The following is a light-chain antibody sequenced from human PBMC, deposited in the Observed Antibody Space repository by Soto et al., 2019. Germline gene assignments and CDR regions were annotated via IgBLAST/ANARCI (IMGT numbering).Light chain of an antibody. CDR1: QSISSY. J-gene: IGKJ4*01. V-gene: IGKV1-39*01. CDR3: QHYYDFPLT. CDR2: AAS. Sequence: DIQMTQSPSSLSASVGDRVTITCRASQSISSYLNWYQQKPGKAPKLLIYAASSLQSGVPSRFSGSGSGTDFTLTISCLQSEDFATYYCQHYYDFPLTFGGGTKV.